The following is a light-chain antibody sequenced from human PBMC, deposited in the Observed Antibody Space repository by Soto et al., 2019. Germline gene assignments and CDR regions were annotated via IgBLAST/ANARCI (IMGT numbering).Light chain of an antibody. V-gene: IGLV2-8*01. CDR3: SSYAGSKNLI. J-gene: IGLJ2*01. CDR2: DVS. Sequence: QSALTQPPSASGSPGQSVTISCTGTSSDVGGYNYVSWYQQHPGKAPKLMIYDVSKRPSGVPDRLSGSKSGNTASLTVSGLQADDEANYYCSSYAGSKNLIFGGGTKLTVL. CDR1: SSDVGGYNY.